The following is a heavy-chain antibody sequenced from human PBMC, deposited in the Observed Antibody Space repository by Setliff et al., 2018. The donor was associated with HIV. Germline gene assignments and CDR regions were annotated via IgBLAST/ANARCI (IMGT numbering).Heavy chain of an antibody. D-gene: IGHD5-18*01. CDR2: INHSGST. V-gene: IGHV4-34*01. J-gene: IGHJ4*02. CDR1: NGSFSGYY. CDR3: AAWGPRYSYAPYFFDS. Sequence: PSETLSLTCAVYNGSFSGYYWTWIRQPPGKGLEWIGEINHSGSTNYSPSLKSRVTISVDASRNQFSLRLSSVTVADTAVYYCAAWGPRYSYAPYFFDSWGQGTLVTVSS.